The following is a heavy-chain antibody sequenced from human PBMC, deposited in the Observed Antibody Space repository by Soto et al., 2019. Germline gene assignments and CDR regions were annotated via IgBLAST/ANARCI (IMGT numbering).Heavy chain of an antibody. Sequence: PGGSLRLSCAASGFTFSSYDMHWVRQATGKGLEWVSAIGTAGDTYYPGSVKGRFTISRENAKNSLYLQMNSLRAGDTAVYYCARAPYGSGSYYGPYYGMDVWGQGTTVTVSS. V-gene: IGHV3-13*01. CDR2: IGTAGDT. CDR3: ARAPYGSGSYYGPYYGMDV. D-gene: IGHD3-10*01. J-gene: IGHJ6*02. CDR1: GFTFSSYD.